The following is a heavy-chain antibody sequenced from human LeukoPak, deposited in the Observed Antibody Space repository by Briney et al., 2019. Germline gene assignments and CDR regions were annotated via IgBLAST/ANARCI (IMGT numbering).Heavy chain of an antibody. J-gene: IGHJ4*02. CDR3: VRETCTGACYPYYLDY. CDR2: LNSDGSST. D-gene: IGHD2-8*02. V-gene: IGHV3-74*01. CDR1: GFTLRDFW. Sequence: PGGSLRLSCAASGFTLRDFWMHWVRQAPGKGLVWVSRLNSDGSSTSYADSVKGRFTISRDNAKNTVYLQMNSLRAEDTAVYYCVRETCTGACYPYYLDYWGQGTLVTVPS.